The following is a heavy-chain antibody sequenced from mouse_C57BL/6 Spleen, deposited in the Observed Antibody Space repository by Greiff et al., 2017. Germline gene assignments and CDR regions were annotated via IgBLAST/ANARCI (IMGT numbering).Heavy chain of an antibody. CDR2: IDPSDSET. CDR1: GYTFTSYW. Sequence: QVQLQQPGAELVRPGSSVTLSCKASGYTFTSYWMHWVKQRPIQGLEWIGNIDPSDSETHYNQKFKDKATLTVDKSSSTAYMQLSSLTSEDSAVYYCARGESSGDFDYWGQGTTLTVSS. D-gene: IGHD3-2*02. V-gene: IGHV1-52*01. J-gene: IGHJ2*01. CDR3: ARGESSGDFDY.